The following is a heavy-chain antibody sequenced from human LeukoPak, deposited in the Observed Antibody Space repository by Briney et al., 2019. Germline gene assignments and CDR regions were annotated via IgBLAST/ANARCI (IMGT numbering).Heavy chain of an antibody. V-gene: IGHV4-34*01. CDR2: IYYSGST. J-gene: IGHJ3*02. D-gene: IGHD1-26*01. Sequence: SETLSLTCAVYGGSFSGYYWSWIRQPPGKRLEWIGSIYYSGSTYYNPSLKSRVTISVDTSKNQFSLKLSSVTAADTAVYYCASPHPSGSYYPGAFDIWGQGTMVTVSS. CDR1: GGSFSGYY. CDR3: ASPHPSGSYYPGAFDI.